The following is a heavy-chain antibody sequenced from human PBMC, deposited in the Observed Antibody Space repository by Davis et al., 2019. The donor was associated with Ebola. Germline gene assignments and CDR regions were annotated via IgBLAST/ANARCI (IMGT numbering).Heavy chain of an antibody. CDR1: GGSISSGGYY. CDR3: ARGGGSGWEGAFDI. CDR2: IYYSGST. V-gene: IGHV4-31*03. J-gene: IGHJ3*02. D-gene: IGHD6-19*01. Sequence: MPSETLSLTCTVSGGSISSGGYYWSWIRQHPGKGLEWIGYIYYSGSTYYNPSLKSRVTISVDTSKNQFSLKLSSVTAADTAVYYCARGGGSGWEGAFDIWGQGTMVTVSS.